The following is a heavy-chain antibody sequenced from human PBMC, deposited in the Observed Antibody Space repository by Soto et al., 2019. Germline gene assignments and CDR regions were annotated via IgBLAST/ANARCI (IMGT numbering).Heavy chain of an antibody. D-gene: IGHD3-16*01. V-gene: IGHV3-23*01. Sequence: GVSLILSCAVPGFPSLRYALSWVRQAPGTGLEWVSGISGGGESTYYADSVKGRFTISRDNSKNTLYLQINSLRADDTAVFYCASARHRNRGVGSLGNWGQGT. J-gene: IGHJ4*02. CDR3: ASARHRNRGVGSLGN. CDR2: ISGGGEST. CDR1: GFPSLRYA.